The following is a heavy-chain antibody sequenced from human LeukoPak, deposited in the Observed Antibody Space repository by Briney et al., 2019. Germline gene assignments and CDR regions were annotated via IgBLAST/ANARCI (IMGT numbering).Heavy chain of an antibody. Sequence: PGGSLRLSCAASGFTFSSYAMHWVRQAPGKGLEYVSAISSNGGSTYYANSVKGRFTISRDNSKNTLYLQMGSLRAEDMAVYYCARGRTSGTAIFDYWGQGTLVTVSS. CDR2: ISSNGGST. J-gene: IGHJ4*02. D-gene: IGHD3-10*01. CDR3: ARGRTSGTAIFDY. V-gene: IGHV3-64*01. CDR1: GFTFSSYA.